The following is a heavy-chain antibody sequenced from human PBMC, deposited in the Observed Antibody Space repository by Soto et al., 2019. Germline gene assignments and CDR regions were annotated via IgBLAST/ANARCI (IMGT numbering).Heavy chain of an antibody. Sequence: GASVKVSCKASGYTFTGYYMHWVRQAPGQGLEWMGWINPNSGGTNYAQKFQGWVTMTRDTSISTAYMELSRLRSDDTAVYYCARVGAGVGSYYFDYWGQGTLVTVSS. CDR1: GYTFTGYY. J-gene: IGHJ4*02. D-gene: IGHD1-26*01. CDR2: INPNSGGT. CDR3: ARVGAGVGSYYFDY. V-gene: IGHV1-2*04.